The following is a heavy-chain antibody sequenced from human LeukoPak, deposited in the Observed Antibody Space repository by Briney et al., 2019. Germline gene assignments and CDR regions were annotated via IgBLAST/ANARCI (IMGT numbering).Heavy chain of an antibody. CDR3: AKDCSSTSCFDY. J-gene: IGHJ4*02. Sequence: GGSLRLSCAASGFTFSSYAMSWVRQAPGKGLEWVSAISGSGGSTYYADSVKGRFTISRDNSKNTLYLQMNSLRAEDTAIYYCAKDCSSTSCFDYWGQGTLVTVSS. CDR1: GFTFSSYA. V-gene: IGHV3-23*01. CDR2: ISGSGGST. D-gene: IGHD2-2*01.